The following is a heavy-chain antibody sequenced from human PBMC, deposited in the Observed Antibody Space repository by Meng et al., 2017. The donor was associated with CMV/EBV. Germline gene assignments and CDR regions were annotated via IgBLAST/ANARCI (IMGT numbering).Heavy chain of an antibody. V-gene: IGHV3-30-3*01. J-gene: IGHJ4*02. CDR2: ISSDGSNK. Sequence: LSLTCAVSGCTISSYAMHWVRQAPGKGLEWVAVISSDGSNKYYADSVKGRFTISSDTSKNTLYLQMISLRAEDAAVYYCARGVRTVLAAEYDYWGQGTLVTVSS. CDR3: ARGVRTVLAAEYDY. D-gene: IGHD2-15*01. CDR1: GCTISSYA.